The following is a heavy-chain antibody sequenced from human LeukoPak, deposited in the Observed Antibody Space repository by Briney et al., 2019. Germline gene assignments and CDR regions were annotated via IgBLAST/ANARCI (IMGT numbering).Heavy chain of an antibody. D-gene: IGHD3-10*01. Sequence: SETLSLTCTVSGGSISSGDYYWGWLREPPGKGLEWIGEINHSGSTNYNPSLKSRFTISVDTSKNQFSLKLSSVTAADTAVYYCARSGSYYKSYYFDYWGQGTLVTVSS. CDR2: INHSGST. CDR3: ARSGSYYKSYYFDY. V-gene: IGHV4-39*07. CDR1: GGSISSGDYY. J-gene: IGHJ4*02.